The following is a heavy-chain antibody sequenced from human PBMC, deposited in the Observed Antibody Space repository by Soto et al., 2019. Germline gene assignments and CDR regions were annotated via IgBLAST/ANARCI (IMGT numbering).Heavy chain of an antibody. CDR1: GFTFSSYS. D-gene: IGHD3-9*01. V-gene: IGHV3-21*01. J-gene: IGHJ4*02. CDR3: ARRKGVLRYFDWLFPLDY. CDR2: ISSSSSYI. Sequence: LRLSCAASGFTFSSYSMNWVRQAPGKGLEWVSSISSSSSYIYYADSVKGRFTISRDNAKNSLYLQMNSLRAEDTAVYYCARRKGVLRYFDWLFPLDYWGQGTLVTVSS.